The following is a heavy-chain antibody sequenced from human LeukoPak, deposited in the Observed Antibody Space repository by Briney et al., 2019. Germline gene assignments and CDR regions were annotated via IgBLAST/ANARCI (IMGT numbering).Heavy chain of an antibody. J-gene: IGHJ4*02. D-gene: IGHD3-10*01. V-gene: IGHV3-53*01. CDR3: ARVAKYYYGSETYYFFEH. CDR2: IYSGGST. CDR1: GFTVSSNY. Sequence: HPGGSLRLSCAASGFTVSSNYMSWVRQAPGKGLEWVSVIYSGGSTYYADSVKGRFTISRDNAKNSLYLQMNSLRVEDTAVYYCARVAKYYYGSETYYFFEHWGQGTPVTASS.